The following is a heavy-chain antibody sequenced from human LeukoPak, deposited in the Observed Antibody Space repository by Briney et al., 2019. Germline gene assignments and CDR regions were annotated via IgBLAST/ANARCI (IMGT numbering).Heavy chain of an antibody. V-gene: IGHV1-69*10. Sequence: GASVKVSCKASGGTFSSYAMNWVRQAPGQGLEWMAWIISICGIINYAETVKGRVTITRDKSTSTVYMELSSLRSEDTAVYYCASSSSGSLTNFAEYFQHWGQGTLVIVSS. CDR2: IISICGII. CDR3: ASSSSGSLTNFAEYFQH. CDR1: GGTFSSYA. J-gene: IGHJ1*01. D-gene: IGHD2-15*01.